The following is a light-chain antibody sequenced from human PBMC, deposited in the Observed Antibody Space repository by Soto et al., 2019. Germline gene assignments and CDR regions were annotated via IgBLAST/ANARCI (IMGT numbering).Light chain of an antibody. V-gene: IGLV1-40*01. J-gene: IGLJ2*01. CDR3: QSYDSSLSGSV. Sequence: QSVLTQPPSVSGALGQRVTISCTGSSSNIGAGYDVHWYQQLPGTAPKLLIFGNNNRPSGVPDRFSGSKSGTSASLAMTGLQAEDEAHYYCQSYDSSLSGSVFGGGTQLTVL. CDR2: GNN. CDR1: SSNIGAGYD.